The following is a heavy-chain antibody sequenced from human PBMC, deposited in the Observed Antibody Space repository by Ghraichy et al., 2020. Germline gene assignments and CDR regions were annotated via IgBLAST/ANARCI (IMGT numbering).Heavy chain of an antibody. CDR2: ISASGGST. CDR3: AARFGDFLFVFDY. CDR1: GFIFNNYA. Sequence: GGSLRLSCAGSGFIFNNYAMSWARQAPGKGLEWVSGISASGGSTYYADSVKGRFIISRDNSKSTLYLQMNSLRAEDTAAYYCAARFGDFLFVFDYWGQGTLVTVSS. D-gene: IGHD3-10*01. J-gene: IGHJ4*02. V-gene: IGHV3-23*01.